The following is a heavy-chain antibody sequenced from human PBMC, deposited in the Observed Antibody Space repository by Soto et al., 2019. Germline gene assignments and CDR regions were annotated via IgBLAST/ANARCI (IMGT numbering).Heavy chain of an antibody. CDR1: CDSVDQSY. V-gene: IGHV4-59*02. Sequence: KSSETLSLTCTLSCDSVDQSYWSWIRQSPGKRMEWIGYIIHRGTSKYNPSLNSRVTMSLDTSKNQVSLRLTSVTAADTAIYFCARERRGFGYIDYWGLGTLVTVSS. D-gene: IGHD3-3*01. J-gene: IGHJ4*02. CDR3: ARERRGFGYIDY. CDR2: IIHRGTS.